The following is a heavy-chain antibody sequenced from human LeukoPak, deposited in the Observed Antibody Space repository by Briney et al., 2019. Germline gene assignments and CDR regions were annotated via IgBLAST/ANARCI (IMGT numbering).Heavy chain of an antibody. Sequence: PSETLSRTGAVYGGSFSGYYWSWIRQPPGKGLEWSGEINHGGSTNYNPSLKSRVTISVDTSKNQFSLKLSSVTAADTAVYYCASLVREGPMDVWGQGTTVTVS. V-gene: IGHV4-34*01. J-gene: IGHJ6*02. CDR2: INHGGST. CDR1: GGSFSGYY. CDR3: ASLVREGPMDV. D-gene: IGHD3-10*01.